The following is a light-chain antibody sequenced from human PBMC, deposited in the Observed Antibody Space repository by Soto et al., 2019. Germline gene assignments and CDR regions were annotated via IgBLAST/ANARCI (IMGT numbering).Light chain of an antibody. CDR1: QSVSSN. CDR3: QQYNNWPIT. Sequence: EIVMTQTPATLSVSRGERATLSCRASQSVSSNLAWYQQKPGQAPRLLIYGASARATGISARFSGSGSGTEFTLTINSLQSEDFAVYYCQQYNNWPITFGQGTRLEIK. V-gene: IGKV3-15*01. CDR2: GAS. J-gene: IGKJ5*01.